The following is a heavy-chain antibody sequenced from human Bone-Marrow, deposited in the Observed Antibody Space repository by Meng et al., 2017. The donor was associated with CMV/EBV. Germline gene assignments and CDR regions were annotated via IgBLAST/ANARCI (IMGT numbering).Heavy chain of an antibody. Sequence: GESLKISCAASGFTFSSYAMHWVRQAPGKGLEWVAVISYDGSNKYYADSVKGRFTISRDNSKNTLYLQMNSLRAEDTAVYYCARDIVRWVDSSSWTWYYYGMDVWGQRTTVTVSS. J-gene: IGHJ6*02. CDR2: ISYDGSNK. CDR1: GFTFSSYA. CDR3: ARDIVRWVDSSSWTWYYYGMDV. D-gene: IGHD6-13*01. V-gene: IGHV3-30-3*01.